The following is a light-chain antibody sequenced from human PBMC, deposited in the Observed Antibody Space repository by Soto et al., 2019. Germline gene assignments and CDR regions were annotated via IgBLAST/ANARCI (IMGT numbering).Light chain of an antibody. V-gene: IGLV1-44*01. CDR3: ASWDDSLNGNLV. Sequence: QSVLIQPPSASGAPGQTVTISCSGSISNIGSHSVNWYQQLPGAAPKVVVFANNERASGVPDRISGSKSGASASLAISGLQSEDEADYYCASWDDSLNGNLVFGGGTKLTVL. CDR2: ANN. J-gene: IGLJ2*01. CDR1: ISNIGSHS.